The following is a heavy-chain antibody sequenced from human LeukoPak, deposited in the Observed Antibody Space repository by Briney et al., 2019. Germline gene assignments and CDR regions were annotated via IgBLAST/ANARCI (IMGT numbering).Heavy chain of an antibody. CDR1: EFAFGSHA. D-gene: IGHD5-12*01. V-gene: IGHV3-74*01. J-gene: IGHJ4*02. Sequence: GGSLRLSCLASEFAFGSHAMHWVRQAPGEGLEWVSRLKYDGSGPSYADSVKGRFTISRDSAKNTLYLQMSGLRVEDTAVYYCARGGFTGPVIAYLDYWGQGTPVTVSS. CDR2: LKYDGSGP. CDR3: ARGGFTGPVIAYLDY.